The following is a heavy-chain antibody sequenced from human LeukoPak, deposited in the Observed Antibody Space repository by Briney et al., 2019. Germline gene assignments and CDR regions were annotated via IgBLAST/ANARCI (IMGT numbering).Heavy chain of an antibody. CDR1: GGSISSYY. Sequence: SETLSLTYTVSGGSISSYYRSWIRQPPGKGLEWIGYIYYSGSTNYNPSLKSRVTISVDTSKNQFSLKLSSVTAADTAVYYCARAGKPYYYYYGMDVWGQGTTVTVSS. J-gene: IGHJ6*02. CDR3: ARAGKPYYYYYGMDV. V-gene: IGHV4-59*01. CDR2: IYYSGST. D-gene: IGHD4-23*01.